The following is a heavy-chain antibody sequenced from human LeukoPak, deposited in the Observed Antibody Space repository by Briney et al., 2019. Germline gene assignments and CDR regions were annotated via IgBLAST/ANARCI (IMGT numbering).Heavy chain of an antibody. V-gene: IGHV4-34*01. J-gene: IGHJ5*02. CDR1: GGSTSLHY. CDR2: VNLCRRI. Sequence: ASHTLSLTWPVYGGSTSLHYWSWIRQPPGNRRECIGGVNLCRRINYNPSLKSRVTISLDTSKHQFSLKVTSVTAADTAVYYCARGPIDGARLVYVGFDPWGQGTLVTVSS. D-gene: IGHD2-8*01. CDR3: ARGPIDGARLVYVGFDP.